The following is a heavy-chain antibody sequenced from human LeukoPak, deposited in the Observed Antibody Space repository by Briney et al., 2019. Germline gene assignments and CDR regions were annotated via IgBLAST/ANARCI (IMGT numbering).Heavy chain of an antibody. CDR1: GGSISSYY. V-gene: IGHV4-59*01. CDR3: ARGGIQSFDY. D-gene: IGHD5-18*01. CDR2: IYYSGST. J-gene: IGHJ4*02. Sequence: SETLSLTCTVSGGSISSYYWSWIRQPPGKGLEWIGYIYYSGSTNYNPSLKSRVTISVDTSKNQFSLKLSSVTAADTAVYYCARGGIQSFDYWGQGTLVTVSS.